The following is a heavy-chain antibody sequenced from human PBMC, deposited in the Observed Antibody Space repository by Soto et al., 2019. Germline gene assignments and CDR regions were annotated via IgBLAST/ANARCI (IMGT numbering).Heavy chain of an antibody. J-gene: IGHJ4*02. Sequence: GASVKVSCKASGYTFTGYYMHWVRQAPGQGLEWMGWINPNSGGTNYAQKFQGWVTMTRDTSISTAYMELSRLRSDDTAVYYCARGFSRRYFDWSYNFDYWGQGPLVTVSS. CDR2: INPNSGGT. CDR3: ARGFSRRYFDWSYNFDY. V-gene: IGHV1-2*04. D-gene: IGHD3-9*01. CDR1: GYTFTGYY.